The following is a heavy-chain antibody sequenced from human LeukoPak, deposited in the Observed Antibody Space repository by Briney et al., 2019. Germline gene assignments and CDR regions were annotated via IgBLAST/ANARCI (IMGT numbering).Heavy chain of an antibody. CDR3: ARHVNLYYYYYYMDV. CDR2: INHSGST. V-gene: IGHV4-34*01. CDR1: GGSISSYY. Sequence: SETLSLTCTVSGGSISSYYWSWIRQPPGKGLEWIGEINHSGSTNYNPSLKSRVTISVDTSKNQFSLKLSSVTAADTAVYYCARHVNLYYYYYYMDVWGKGTTVTISS. J-gene: IGHJ6*03.